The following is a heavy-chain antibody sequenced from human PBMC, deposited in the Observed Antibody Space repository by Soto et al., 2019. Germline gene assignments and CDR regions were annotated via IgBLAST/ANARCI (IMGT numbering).Heavy chain of an antibody. CDR2: IYYTGST. CDR1: GGSIISSNYY. J-gene: IGHJ5*02. V-gene: IGHV4-39*01. Sequence: SETLSLTCTVSGGSIISSNYYWAWIRQPPGTGLEWIGTIYYTGSTYYNPSLKSRITMSVDTSKNQFSLRLSSVTAADTAVYYCARLNKPGWFDPWGQGTLVTVSS. CDR3: ARLNKPGWFDP.